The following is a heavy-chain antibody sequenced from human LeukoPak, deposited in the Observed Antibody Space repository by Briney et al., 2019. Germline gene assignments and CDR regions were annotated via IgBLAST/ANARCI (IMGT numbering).Heavy chain of an antibody. V-gene: IGHV3-30*18. CDR2: ISYDGSNK. CDR3: AKGRGVCSGGSCYRTFDP. Sequence: GGSLRLSCAASGFTFSSYGMHWVRQAPGKGLEWVAVISYDGSNKYYADSVKGRFTISRDNSKNTLYLQMNSLRAEDTAVYYCAKGRGVCSGGSCYRTFDPWGQGTLVTVPS. CDR1: GFTFSSYG. D-gene: IGHD2-15*01. J-gene: IGHJ5*02.